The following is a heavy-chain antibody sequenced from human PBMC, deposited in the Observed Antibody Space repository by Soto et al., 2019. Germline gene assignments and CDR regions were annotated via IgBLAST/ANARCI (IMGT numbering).Heavy chain of an antibody. Sequence: QVQLVQSGAEVKKPGASVKVSCKASGYTFTSYGISWVRQAPGQGLEWMGWISAYNGNTNYAQKLQGRVTMTTDTSTSTGYLELKSRRSDDTAVYYCARGRGLGYGAGSYGGVGLDVWGQGTTVTVSS. CDR1: GYTFTSYG. CDR2: ISAYNGNT. D-gene: IGHD3-10*01. V-gene: IGHV1-18*01. CDR3: ARGRGLGYGAGSYGGVGLDV. J-gene: IGHJ6*02.